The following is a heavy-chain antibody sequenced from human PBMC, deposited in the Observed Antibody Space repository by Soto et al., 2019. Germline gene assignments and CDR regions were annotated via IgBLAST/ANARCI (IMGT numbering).Heavy chain of an antibody. D-gene: IGHD1-7*01. CDR3: VRRVSGNYDY. V-gene: IGHV3-64*01. Sequence: EVQLAESGGGMVQPGGSLRLSCVASGFTFSSYDMHWVRQAPGKGLEYVSSISSNGGTTYYGNSVKGRFTISRDNSKNTLYLPKGSLRAGDMAVYYCVRRVSGNYDYWGQGTLVTVSS. J-gene: IGHJ4*02. CDR2: ISSNGGTT. CDR1: GFTFSSYD.